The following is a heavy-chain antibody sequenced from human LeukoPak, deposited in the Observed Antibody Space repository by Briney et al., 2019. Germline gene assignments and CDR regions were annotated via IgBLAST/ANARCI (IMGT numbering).Heavy chain of an antibody. Sequence: HSGGSLRLSCAASGFTFSTCGMHWVRQAPGKGLEWVAVIWYDGSNKYYADSGKGRFPLSRDNSKNTLYLQMNSLRAEDTAVYYCARVAEGVTLYGMDVWGQGTTVTVSS. CDR3: ARVAEGVTLYGMDV. J-gene: IGHJ6*02. CDR1: GFTFSTCG. D-gene: IGHD4-23*01. CDR2: IWYDGSNK. V-gene: IGHV3-33*01.